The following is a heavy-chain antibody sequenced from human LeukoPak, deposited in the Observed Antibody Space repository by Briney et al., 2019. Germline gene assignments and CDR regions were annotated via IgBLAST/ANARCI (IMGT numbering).Heavy chain of an antibody. Sequence: ASVKVSCKASGYTFSIYYMHLVRQAPGQGLEWMGWINPNGGATSYAPRFQGRVAMTRDTSISTAYMELSGLPPDDTAVYYCARNPPYCTSTSCYNDYWGQGTLVTVSS. CDR1: GYTFSIYY. D-gene: IGHD2-2*02. CDR3: ARNPPYCTSTSCYNDY. J-gene: IGHJ4*02. CDR2: INPNGGAT. V-gene: IGHV1-2*02.